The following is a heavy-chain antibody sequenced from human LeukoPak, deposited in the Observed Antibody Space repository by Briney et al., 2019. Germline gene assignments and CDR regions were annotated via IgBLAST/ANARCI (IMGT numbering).Heavy chain of an antibody. D-gene: IGHD3-10*01. CDR1: GGSISSYY. V-gene: IGHV4-59*08. J-gene: IGHJ4*02. CDR2: IYYSGST. Sequence: PSETLSLTCTVSGGSISSYYWSWIRQPPGKGLEWIGYIYYSGSTNYNPSLESRVTISVDTSKNQFSLKLSSVTAADTAVYYCAIHKFGLDYLDYLGQGTLVTVSS. CDR3: AIHKFGLDYLDY.